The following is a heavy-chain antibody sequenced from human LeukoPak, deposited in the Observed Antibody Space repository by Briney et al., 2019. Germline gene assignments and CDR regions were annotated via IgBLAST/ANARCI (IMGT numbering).Heavy chain of an antibody. Sequence: PSETLSLTCTVSGGSISSYYWSWIRQPPGKGLEWIGYIYTSGSTNYNPSLKSRVTISVDTSKNQFSLKLSSVTAADTAVYYCARLSEMATTGSLEPWIDYWGQGTLVTVSS. CDR2: IYTSGST. CDR1: GGSISSYY. CDR3: ARLSEMATTGSLEPWIDY. V-gene: IGHV4-4*09. D-gene: IGHD5-24*01. J-gene: IGHJ4*02.